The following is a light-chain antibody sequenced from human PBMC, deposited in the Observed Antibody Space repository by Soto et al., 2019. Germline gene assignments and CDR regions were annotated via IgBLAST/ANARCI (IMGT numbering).Light chain of an antibody. CDR1: SRDVGDYNY. V-gene: IGLV2-11*01. J-gene: IGLJ3*02. CDR3: CSYAGSYTWV. CDR2: AVN. Sequence: QSALTQPRSVSGSPGQSVTISCTGTSRDVGDYNYVSWYQQHPGKAPKLLIYAVNMRPSGVPDRFSGSKSGNTASLTISGLQAEDEADDSCCSYAGSYTWVFGGGTKLTVL.